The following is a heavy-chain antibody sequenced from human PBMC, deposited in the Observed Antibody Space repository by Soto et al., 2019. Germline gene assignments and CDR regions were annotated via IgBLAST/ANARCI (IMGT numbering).Heavy chain of an antibody. J-gene: IGHJ3*02. Sequence: QVQLQESGPGLVKPSETLSLTCTVSGGSISTYYWSWIRQPPGKGLEWIGYIYYSGFTNYNPSLKSRVTITLDTPKGQFFIKLNSVTAADTAGYYCARGLYVDYSFEAFEIWGLGTRVTVSS. D-gene: IGHD4-17*01. CDR2: IYYSGFT. V-gene: IGHV4-59*01. CDR3: ARGLYVDYSFEAFEI. CDR1: GGSISTYY.